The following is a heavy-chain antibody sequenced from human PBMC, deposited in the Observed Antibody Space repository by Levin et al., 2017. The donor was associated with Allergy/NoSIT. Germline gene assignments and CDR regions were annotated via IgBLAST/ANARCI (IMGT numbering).Heavy chain of an antibody. D-gene: IGHD2-15*01. CDR2: ISGSGGST. CDR1: GFTFSSDV. CDR3: AKGSYCSGGTCYSRLGY. J-gene: IGHJ4*02. Sequence: GESLKISCAASGFTFSSDVMSWVRQAPGKGLEWVSGISGSGGSTYYADSVKGRFTISRDNSENTLYLQMNSLRAEDTAVYYCAKGSYCSGGTCYSRLGYWGQGTLVTVSS. V-gene: IGHV3-23*01.